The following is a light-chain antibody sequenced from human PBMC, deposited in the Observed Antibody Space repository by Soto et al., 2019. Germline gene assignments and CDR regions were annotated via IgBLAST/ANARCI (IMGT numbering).Light chain of an antibody. J-gene: IGLJ7*01. CDR1: GSDVGQYNL. Sequence: QSVLTQPASVSGSPGQSITISCTGTGSDVGQYNLVSWCQQHPGKAPKLMIFEVSKRPSGVSNRFSGSKSDNTASLTISGLQAEDEADYYCCSYAGDNTYVFGTGTQLTVL. CDR2: EVS. CDR3: CSYAGDNTYV. V-gene: IGLV2-23*02.